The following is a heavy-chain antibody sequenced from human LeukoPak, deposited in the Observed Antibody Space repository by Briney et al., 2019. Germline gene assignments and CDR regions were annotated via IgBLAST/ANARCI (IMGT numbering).Heavy chain of an antibody. J-gene: IGHJ4*02. V-gene: IGHV1-2*02. D-gene: IGHD3-10*01. CDR3: ARDGWYYYGSGRRSLHFDY. CDR1: GYTFTGYY. CDR2: INPNSGGT. Sequence: GASVKVSCKASGYTFTGYYMHWVRQAPGQGLEWMGWINPNSGGTNYAQKFQGRVTMTRDTSISTAYMELSRLRSDDTAVYYCARDGWYYYGSGRRSLHFDYWGQGTLVTVSS.